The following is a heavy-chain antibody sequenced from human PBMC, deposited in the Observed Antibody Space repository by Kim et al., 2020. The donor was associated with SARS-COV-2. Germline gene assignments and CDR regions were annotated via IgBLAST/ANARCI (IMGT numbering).Heavy chain of an antibody. V-gene: IGHV3-74*01. CDR1: GFTFSSYW. J-gene: IGHJ4*02. Sequence: GGSLRLSCAASGFTFSSYWMHWVRQAPGKGLVWGSRINSDGSSTSYADSVKGRFTISRDNSKNTLYLQMNSLRTEDTAVYYCARRWPQLWPLDYWGQGT. CDR2: INSDGSST. CDR3: ARRWPQLWPLDY. D-gene: IGHD5-18*01.